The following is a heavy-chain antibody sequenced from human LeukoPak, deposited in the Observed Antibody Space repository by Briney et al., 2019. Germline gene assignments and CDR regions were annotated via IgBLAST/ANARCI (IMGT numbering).Heavy chain of an antibody. CDR1: GGSISSYY. V-gene: IGHV4-4*09. CDR3: ARDGVIGRGYCSGGSCDAFDI. CDR2: IYTSGST. D-gene: IGHD2-15*01. Sequence: TSETLSLTCTVSGGSISSYYWSWIRQPPGKGLEWIGYIYTSGSTNYNPSLKSRVTISVDTSKNQFSLKLSSVTAADTAVYYCARDGVIGRGYCSGGSCDAFDIWGQGTMVTVSS. J-gene: IGHJ3*02.